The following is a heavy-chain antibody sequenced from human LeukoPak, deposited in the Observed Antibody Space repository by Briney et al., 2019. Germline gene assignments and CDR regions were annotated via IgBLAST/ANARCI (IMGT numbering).Heavy chain of an antibody. CDR2: IISSRSYI. J-gene: IGHJ6*03. V-gene: IGHV3-21*01. D-gene: IGHD2-21*02. CDR3: ARADLYGDPLDPYYYYYMDG. CDR1: RFTFSSYS. Sequence: GGSLRLSCAASRFTFSSYSMNWVRQAPGKELEWVSSIISSRSYIYYAASVKGRFTISRDNSKNTPYLQMNSLRAEDTAVYYCARADLYGDPLDPYYYYYMDGWGKGTTVTVSS.